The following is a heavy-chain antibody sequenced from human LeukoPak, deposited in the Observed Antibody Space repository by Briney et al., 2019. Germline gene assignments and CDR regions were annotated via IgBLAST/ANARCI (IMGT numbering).Heavy chain of an antibody. CDR3: AKYSGSYYYPPNWDS. CDR2: ISGSGSST. J-gene: IGHJ4*02. Sequence: GGSLRLSCAASGFSFNNYAMVWVRQAPGKGLEWVSGISGSGSSTYYADSVKGRFTLSRDYPKNTLYLQMNSLRAEDTAVYFCAKYSGSYYYPPNWDSWGQGTLVTVSS. CDR1: GFSFNNYA. D-gene: IGHD1-26*01. V-gene: IGHV3-23*01.